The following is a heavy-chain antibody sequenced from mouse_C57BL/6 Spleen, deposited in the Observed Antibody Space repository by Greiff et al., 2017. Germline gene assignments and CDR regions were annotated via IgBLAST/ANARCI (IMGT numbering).Heavy chain of an antibody. D-gene: IGHD2-4*01. CDR1: GFTFSDYG. Sequence: EVKLMEPGGGLVQPGGSLKLSCAASGFTFSDYGMAWVRQAPRKGPEWVAFISNLAYSIYYADTVTGRFTISRENAKNTRYLEMSSLRSEDAAMYYCARASYDDYDGGFAYWGQGTLVTVSA. CDR2: ISNLAYSI. V-gene: IGHV5-15*01. CDR3: ARASYDDYDGGFAY. J-gene: IGHJ3*01.